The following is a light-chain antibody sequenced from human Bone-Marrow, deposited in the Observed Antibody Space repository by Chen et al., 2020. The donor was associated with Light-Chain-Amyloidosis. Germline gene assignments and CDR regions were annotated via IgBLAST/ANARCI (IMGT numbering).Light chain of an antibody. CDR3: QSYQGSSQGV. CDR1: SGSIATNY. CDR2: EDD. V-gene: IGLV6-57*01. Sequence: NVMLTQPHSVSESPAETVIISSTRSSGSIATNYVQWYQQRPGSSPTTVIYEDDQRASGVPDRFSGSIDRSSNSASLTISGLQTEDEADYYCQSYQGSSQGVFGGGTKLTVL. J-gene: IGLJ3*02.